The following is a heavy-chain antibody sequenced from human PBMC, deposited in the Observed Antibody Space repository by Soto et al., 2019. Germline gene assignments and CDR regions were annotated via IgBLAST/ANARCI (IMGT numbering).Heavy chain of an antibody. CDR2: IDPSDSYT. Sequence: LGESLKISCKGSGYSFTSYWISWVRQMPGKGLEWMGRIDPSDSYTNYSPSFQGHVTISADKSISTAYLQWSSLKASDTAMYYCACQREYSSSSFAPWGQGTLVTVSS. V-gene: IGHV5-10-1*01. CDR3: ACQREYSSSSFAP. D-gene: IGHD6-6*01. J-gene: IGHJ5*02. CDR1: GYSFTSYW.